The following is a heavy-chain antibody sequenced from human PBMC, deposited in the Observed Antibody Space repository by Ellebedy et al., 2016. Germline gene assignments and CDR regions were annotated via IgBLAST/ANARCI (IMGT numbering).Heavy chain of an antibody. Sequence: GSPRLSCNVSGGSVSSDYWNWIRRPPGKGLEWIGFVFHTGTTFFNPSLKSRVTMSVDTSKSQFSLGLTSVTAADTAVYYCARWNGGWNAFDVWGQGTVVTVSS. CDR1: GGSVSSDY. CDR2: VFHTGTT. D-gene: IGHD1-1*01. V-gene: IGHV4-59*02. J-gene: IGHJ3*01. CDR3: ARWNGGWNAFDV.